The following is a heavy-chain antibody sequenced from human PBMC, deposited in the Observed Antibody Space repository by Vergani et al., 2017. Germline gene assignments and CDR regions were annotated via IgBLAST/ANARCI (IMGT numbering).Heavy chain of an antibody. Sequence: QVQLVQSGAEVKKPGSSVKVSCKASGGTFSSYTISWVRQAPGQGLEWMGRIIPILGIANYAQKFQGRVTITADKSTSTAYMELSSLRSEDTAVSYCARGDLEAKRDYYFDYWGQGTLVTVSS. CDR2: IIPILGIA. V-gene: IGHV1-69*02. J-gene: IGHJ4*02. CDR1: GGTFSSYT. CDR3: ARGDLEAKRDYYFDY. D-gene: IGHD2-21*01.